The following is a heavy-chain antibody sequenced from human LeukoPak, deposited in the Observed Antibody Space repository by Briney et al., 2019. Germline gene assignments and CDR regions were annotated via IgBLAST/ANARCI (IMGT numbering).Heavy chain of an antibody. Sequence: GGSLRLSRAASGFTFSSYAMSWVRQAPGKGLEWVSAISGSGGSTYYADSVKGRFTISRDNSKNTLYLQMNSLRAEDTAVYYCAKDRSSGWFASNLDYWGQGTLVTVSS. CDR3: AKDRSSGWFASNLDY. V-gene: IGHV3-23*01. D-gene: IGHD6-19*01. CDR2: ISGSGGST. J-gene: IGHJ4*02. CDR1: GFTFSSYA.